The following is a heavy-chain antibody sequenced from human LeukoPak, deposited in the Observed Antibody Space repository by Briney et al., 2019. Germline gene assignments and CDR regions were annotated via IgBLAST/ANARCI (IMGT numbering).Heavy chain of an antibody. CDR2: IKSKTDGRTT. CDR3: TTGGLEDIVVVPAANDY. D-gene: IGHD2-2*01. V-gene: IGHV3-15*01. J-gene: IGHJ4*02. CDR1: GFIFSNAW. Sequence: GGSLSLSCAASGFIFSNAWMSWVRQPPGKGLEWVGRIKSKTDGRTTDYAAPVTGRFIIPRDDSKNTLYLQMNSLKTEDTAVYYCTTGGLEDIVVVPAANDYWGQGTLVTVSS.